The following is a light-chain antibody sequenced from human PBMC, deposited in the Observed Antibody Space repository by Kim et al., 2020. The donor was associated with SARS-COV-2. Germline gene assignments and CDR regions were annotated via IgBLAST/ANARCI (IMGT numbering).Light chain of an antibody. CDR3: GAWDNSLSAGI. CDR2: DND. CDR1: SANIGKNY. V-gene: IGLV1-51*01. Sequence: GQKVTSSCYGSSANIGKNYVSWYQQFPGTAPKLLIYDNDKRAAGIPDRFFGSKSGTSATLGITGLQTGDEADYYCGAWDNSLSAGIFGGGTQLTVL. J-gene: IGLJ2*01.